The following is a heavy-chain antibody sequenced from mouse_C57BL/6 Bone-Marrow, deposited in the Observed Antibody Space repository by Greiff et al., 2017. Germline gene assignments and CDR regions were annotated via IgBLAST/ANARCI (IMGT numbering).Heavy chain of an antibody. V-gene: IGHV1-15*01. CDR2: IDPETGGT. CDR3: TRDYYVTRSYWYFDV. D-gene: IGHD1-1*01. J-gene: IGHJ1*03. CDR1: GYTFTDYE. Sequence: VKLVESGAELVRPGASVTLSCKASGYTFTDYEMHWVKQTPVHGLEWIGAIDPETGGTAYNQKFKGKAILTADKSSSTAYMELRSLTSEDSAGYYCTRDYYVTRSYWYFDVWGTGTTVTVSS.